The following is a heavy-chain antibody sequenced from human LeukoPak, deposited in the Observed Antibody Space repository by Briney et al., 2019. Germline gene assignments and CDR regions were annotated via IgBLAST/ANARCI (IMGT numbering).Heavy chain of an antibody. CDR1: GGSFSGYY. V-gene: IGHV4-34*01. Sequence: SETLSLTCAVYGGSFSGYYWSWIRQPPGKGLEWIGEINHSGSTNYNPSLKSRVTISVDTSKNQFSLKLSSVTAADTAVYYCARGGAGYYDILTGYFTHYYFDYWGQGTLVIVSS. CDR3: ARGGAGYYDILTGYFTHYYFDY. J-gene: IGHJ4*02. D-gene: IGHD3-9*01. CDR2: INHSGST.